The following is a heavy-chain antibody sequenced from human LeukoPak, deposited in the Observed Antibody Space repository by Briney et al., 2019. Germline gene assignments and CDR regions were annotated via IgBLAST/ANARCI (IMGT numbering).Heavy chain of an antibody. V-gene: IGHV3-53*01. CDR3: AKRQWELHRLSAFDY. CDR1: GFIVSGNY. J-gene: IGHJ4*01. D-gene: IGHD1-26*01. CDR2: IYSAGST. Sequence: PGGSLRLSCAASGFIVSGNYMSWVRQAPGKGLEWVSVIYSAGSTYYADSVKGRFTISRDNSKNRLYLQMNSLRAEDTAVYYCAKRQWELHRLSAFDYWGHGTLVTVSS.